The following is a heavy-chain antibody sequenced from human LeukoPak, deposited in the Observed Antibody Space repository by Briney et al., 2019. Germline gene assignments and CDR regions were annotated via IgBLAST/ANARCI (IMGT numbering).Heavy chain of an antibody. CDR3: ARQRFSFWSGYCYFDY. Sequence: INHSGTTNYTPSLESRVTILVDTSKKQFSLKLSSVTAADTAVYYCARQRFSFWSGYCYFDYWGQGTLVTVS. J-gene: IGHJ4*02. D-gene: IGHD3-3*01. V-gene: IGHV4-34*01. CDR2: INHSGTT.